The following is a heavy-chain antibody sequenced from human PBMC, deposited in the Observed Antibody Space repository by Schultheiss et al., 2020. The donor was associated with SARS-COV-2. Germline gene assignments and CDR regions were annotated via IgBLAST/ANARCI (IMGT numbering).Heavy chain of an antibody. V-gene: IGHV3-30*04. D-gene: IGHD3-10*01. J-gene: IGHJ6*02. CDR2: ISYDGSNE. CDR3: ARDGEWLGEVGHYGMDV. Sequence: GGSLRLSCAASGFTFSSYAMNWVRQAPGKGLEWVAVISYDGSNEYYADSVRGRFTISRDNSKNTLFLQLKSLRAEDTAVYYCARDGEWLGEVGHYGMDVWGQGTTVTVSS. CDR1: GFTFSSYA.